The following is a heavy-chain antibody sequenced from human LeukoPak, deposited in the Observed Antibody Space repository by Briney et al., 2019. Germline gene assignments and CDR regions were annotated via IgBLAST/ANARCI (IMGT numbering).Heavy chain of an antibody. CDR1: GGSISGYY. Sequence: SETLSLTCTVSGGSISGYYWSWIRQPPGKGLEWIGYIYYSGSGSTNYNPSLKSRVTISVDTSKKQFSLKLSSVTAADTAVYYCASTTPYYYYGMDVWGQGTTVTVSS. V-gene: IGHV4-59*08. J-gene: IGHJ6*02. D-gene: IGHD2-15*01. CDR3: ASTTPYYYYGMDV. CDR2: IYYSGSGST.